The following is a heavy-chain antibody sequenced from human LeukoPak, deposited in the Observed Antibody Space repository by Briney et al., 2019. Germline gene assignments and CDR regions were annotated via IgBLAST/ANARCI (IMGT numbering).Heavy chain of an antibody. CDR1: GGTFSSYA. J-gene: IGHJ6*03. V-gene: IGHV1-69*06. CDR2: IIPIFGTA. Sequence: SVKVSCKASGGTFSSYAISWVRQAPGPGLEWMGGIIPIFGTANYAQKFQGRVTITADKSTSTAYMELSSLRSEDTAVYYCAINRRGAYYYYMDVWGKGTTVTVSS. CDR3: AINRRGAYYYYMDV.